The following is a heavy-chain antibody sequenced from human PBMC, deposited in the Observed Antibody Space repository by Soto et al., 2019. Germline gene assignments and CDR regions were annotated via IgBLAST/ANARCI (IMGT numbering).Heavy chain of an antibody. V-gene: IGHV4-59*01. D-gene: IGHD2-2*01. CDR1: GGSISSYY. CDR2: IYYSGST. Sequence: SETLSLTCTVSGGSISSYYWSWIRQPPGKGLEWIGDIYYSGSTNYNPSLKSRVTISVDTSKNQFSLKLSSVTAADTAVYYCARLLSTYFDYWGQGTLVTVSS. J-gene: IGHJ4*02. CDR3: ARLLSTYFDY.